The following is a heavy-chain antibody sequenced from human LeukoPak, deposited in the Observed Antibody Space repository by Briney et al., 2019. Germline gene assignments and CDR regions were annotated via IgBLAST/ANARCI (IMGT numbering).Heavy chain of an antibody. CDR1: GFTFSSYW. V-gene: IGHV3-53*01. J-gene: IGHJ4*02. D-gene: IGHD1-26*01. CDR2: IYSGGHT. CDR3: ASSRRVATLFDD. Sequence: GGSLRLSCAASGFTFSSYWMHWVRQAPGKGLEWVSVIYSGGHTYYADSVKGRFTISRDNSKNTLYLQMNSLRAEDTAVFYCASSRRVATLFDDWGQGTLVTVSS.